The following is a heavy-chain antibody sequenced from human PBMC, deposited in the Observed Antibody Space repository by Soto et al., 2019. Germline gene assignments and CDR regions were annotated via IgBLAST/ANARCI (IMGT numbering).Heavy chain of an antibody. D-gene: IGHD4-17*01. CDR3: AKTASMTIRDGFDH. CDR2: ISGSGSNP. Sequence: GGSLRLSCAASGFTFSSYAISWVRQAPGQGLEWVSAISGSGSNPYYADSVNGRFTISRDNSKDTLYLQMNSLRAEDTALYYCAKTASMTIRDGFDHWGHGTLVTVPS. CDR1: GFTFSSYA. J-gene: IGHJ4*01. V-gene: IGHV3-23*01.